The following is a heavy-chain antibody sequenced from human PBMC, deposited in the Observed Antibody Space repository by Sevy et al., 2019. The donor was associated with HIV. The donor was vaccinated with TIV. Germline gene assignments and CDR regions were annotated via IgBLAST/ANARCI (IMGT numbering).Heavy chain of an antibody. CDR2: INPNSGAT. CDR1: GYTFTDYY. V-gene: IGHV1-2*06. J-gene: IGHJ3*02. CDR3: ARDRGLAKPDAFDI. Sequence: ASVKVSCKASGYTFTDYYMHWVRQAPGQGLAWMGRINPNSGATPSAQKVQGRVTMTRDTSISTAYMELSRLRSDDTAVYYCARDRGLAKPDAFDIWGQETMVTVS.